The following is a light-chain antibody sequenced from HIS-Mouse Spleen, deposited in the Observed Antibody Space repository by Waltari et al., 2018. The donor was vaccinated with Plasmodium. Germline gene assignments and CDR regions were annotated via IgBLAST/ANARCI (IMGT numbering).Light chain of an antibody. CDR3: YSTDSSGNHRV. V-gene: IGLV3-10*01. CDR1: ALPKKS. J-gene: IGLJ3*02. Sequence: SYELTQPPSVSVSPGQTARITCSGDALPKKSAYWYQQKSGQAPVLGMYEDSKRPSGIPERFSGSSSGTMATLTISGAQVEDEADYYCYSTDSSGNHRVFGGGTKLTVL. CDR2: EDS.